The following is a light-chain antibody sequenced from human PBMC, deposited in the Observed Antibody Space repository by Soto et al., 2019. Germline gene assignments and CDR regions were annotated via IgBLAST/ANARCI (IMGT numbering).Light chain of an antibody. V-gene: IGLV7-43*01. CDR1: TGAVTSGNY. Sequence: QTVVTQEPSLTVSPGGTVTLTCASSTGAVTSGNYPSWFQQKPGQTPRTLIYTTNNRHSRTPARFSGSLLGGKAALTLSGVQPEDEAEYYCLLYYGGAHLVFGGGTKLTVL. CDR3: LLYYGGAHLV. J-gene: IGLJ3*02. CDR2: TTN.